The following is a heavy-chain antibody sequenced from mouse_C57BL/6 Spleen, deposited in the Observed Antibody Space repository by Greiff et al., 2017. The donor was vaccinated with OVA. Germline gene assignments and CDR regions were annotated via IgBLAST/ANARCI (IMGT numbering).Heavy chain of an antibody. J-gene: IGHJ2*01. D-gene: IGHD4-1*01. Sequence: DVQLQESGPGLVKPSQSLSLTCSVTGYSITSGYYWNWIRQFPGNKLEWMGYISYDGSNNYNPSLKNRISITRDTSKNQFFLKLNSVTTEDTATYYCARGPLGYFDYWGQGTTLTVSS. CDR1: GYSITSGYY. CDR2: ISYDGSN. V-gene: IGHV3-6*01. CDR3: ARGPLGYFDY.